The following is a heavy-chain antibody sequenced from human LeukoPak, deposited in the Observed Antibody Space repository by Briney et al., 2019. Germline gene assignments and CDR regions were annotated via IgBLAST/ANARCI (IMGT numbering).Heavy chain of an antibody. CDR1: GFSFSTYG. CDR3: AKDAKIVVVGTASDV. V-gene: IGHV3-30*02. D-gene: IGHD3-22*01. J-gene: IGHJ3*01. Sequence: GGSLRLSCAASGFSFSTYGMHWVRQAPGKGLEWVAFIQYDGSNKYYVDSVKGRFTISRDNSKNTLYLQMNSLTAEDTAVYYCAKDAKIVVVGTASDVWGQGTMVTVSS. CDR2: IQYDGSNK.